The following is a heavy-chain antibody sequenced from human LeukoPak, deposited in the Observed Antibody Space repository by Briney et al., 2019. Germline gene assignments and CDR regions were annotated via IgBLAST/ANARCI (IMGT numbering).Heavy chain of an antibody. CDR2: ISWDGGST. J-gene: IGHJ4*02. V-gene: IGHV3-43*01. CDR1: GFTFDDYA. CDR3: AKDIGYDSSGYSVPDY. Sequence: LAGGSLRLSCAASGFTFDDYAMHWVRQAPGKGLEWVSLISWDGGSTYYADSVKGRFTISRDNSKNSLYLQMNSLRTEDTALYYCAKDIGYDSSGYSVPDYWGQGTLVTVSS. D-gene: IGHD3-22*01.